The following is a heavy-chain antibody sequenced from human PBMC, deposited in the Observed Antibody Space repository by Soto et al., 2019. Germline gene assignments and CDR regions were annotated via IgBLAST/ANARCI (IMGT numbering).Heavy chain of an antibody. J-gene: IGHJ4*02. Sequence: GSLRLSCAASGFTFSTFAMNWVRQAPGKGLEWVSDISGNGGRTNYADPVKGRFTIFRDNSKNTLYLQMNTLRAEDTAVYYCAKERVTTTSFDYWGQGTLVTVSS. CDR1: GFTFSTFA. CDR3: AKERVTTTSFDY. D-gene: IGHD4-17*01. CDR2: ISGNGGRT. V-gene: IGHV3-23*01.